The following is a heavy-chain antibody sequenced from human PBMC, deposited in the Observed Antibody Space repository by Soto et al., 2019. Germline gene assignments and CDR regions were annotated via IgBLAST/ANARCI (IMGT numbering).Heavy chain of an antibody. CDR1: GGSISSYY. D-gene: IGHD6-13*01. CDR2: IYYSGST. Sequence: PSETLSLTCTVSGGSISSYYWSWIRQPPGKGLEWIGYIYYSGSTNYNPSLKSRVTISVDTSKNQFSLKLSSVTAADTAVYYCARDLIAAAGKGFWFDPWGQGTMVTFSS. CDR3: ARDLIAAAGKGFWFDP. V-gene: IGHV4-59*01. J-gene: IGHJ5*02.